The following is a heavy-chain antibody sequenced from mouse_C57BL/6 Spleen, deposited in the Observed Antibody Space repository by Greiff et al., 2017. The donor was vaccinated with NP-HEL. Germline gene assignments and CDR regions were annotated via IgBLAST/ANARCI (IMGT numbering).Heavy chain of an antibody. CDR1: GFTFSSYG. CDR3: ARGNGTYPVYFDY. CDR2: ISSGGSYT. Sequence: EVKLMESGGDLVKPGGSLKLPCAASGFTFSSYGMSWVRQTPDKRLEWVATISSGGSYTYYPDSVKGRFTISRDNAKNTLYLQMSSLKSEDTAMYYCARGNGTYPVYFDYWGQGTTLTVSS. J-gene: IGHJ2*01. D-gene: IGHD2-1*01. V-gene: IGHV5-6*01.